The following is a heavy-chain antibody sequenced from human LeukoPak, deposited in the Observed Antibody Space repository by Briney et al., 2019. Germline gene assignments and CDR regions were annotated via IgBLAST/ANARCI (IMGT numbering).Heavy chain of an antibody. CDR2: IKQDGSEK. D-gene: IGHD2-15*01. Sequence: GGSLRLSCAASGFTFSNYWMNWVRQAPGKGLEWVANIKQDGSEKYYVDSVKGRFTISRDNSKNTLYLQMNSLRAEDTAVYYCARDLGYCSGGSCWGQGTLVTVSS. CDR1: GFTFSNYW. V-gene: IGHV3-7*03. CDR3: ARDLGYCSGGSC. J-gene: IGHJ4*02.